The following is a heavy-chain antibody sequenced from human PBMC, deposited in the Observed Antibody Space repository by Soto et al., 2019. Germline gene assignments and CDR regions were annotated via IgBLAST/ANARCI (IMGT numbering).Heavy chain of an antibody. CDR1: GFTFSNFG. V-gene: IGHV3-33*01. CDR2: IWHDGKNK. J-gene: IGHJ4*02. CDR3: ARDPGQDEDMDY. Sequence: QVQVVESGGGVVQPGRSLRLSCAASGFTFSNFGMHWVRQAPGKGLEWVAVIWHDGKNKYYADSAEGRFTISRDNSKNTLYLQLNSLRAEDTAVYYCARDPGQDEDMDYWGQGTLVTVSS.